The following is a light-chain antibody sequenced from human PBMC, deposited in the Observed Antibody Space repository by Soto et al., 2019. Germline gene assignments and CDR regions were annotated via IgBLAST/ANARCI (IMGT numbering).Light chain of an antibody. CDR1: QNLVYSDGNTY. V-gene: IGKV2D-30*01. Sequence: DVVMTQSPLSLPVTLGQPASISCRASQNLVYSDGNTYLNWFQQRPGQSPRRLIYTVSDWDSGVPDRFSGSVSGIDFTLKNSRVEAEDVGVYYCMQETNVPLYTFGQGTKLEIK. CDR2: TVS. CDR3: MQETNVPLYT. J-gene: IGKJ2*01.